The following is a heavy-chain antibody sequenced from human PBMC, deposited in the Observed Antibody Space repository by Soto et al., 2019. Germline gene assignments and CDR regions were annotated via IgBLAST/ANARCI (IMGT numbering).Heavy chain of an antibody. Sequence: QLQLQESGPGLVKPSETLSLTCTVSGGSISSSSYYWGWIRQPPGKGLEWIGSIYYSGSTYYNPSLKSRVDISVDTAKNQFSLKLSSVTAADTAVYYCARGHVFYDFWSGYYFFDYWGQGTLVTVSS. V-gene: IGHV4-39*01. CDR1: GGSISSSSYY. CDR3: ARGHVFYDFWSGYYFFDY. CDR2: IYYSGST. J-gene: IGHJ4*02. D-gene: IGHD3-3*01.